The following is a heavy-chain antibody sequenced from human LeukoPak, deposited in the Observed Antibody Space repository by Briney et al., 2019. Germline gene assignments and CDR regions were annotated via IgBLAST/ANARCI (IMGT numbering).Heavy chain of an antibody. CDR2: ISSSSSYI. Sequence: VGSLRLSCAASGFTFSSYSMNWVRQAPGKGLEWVSSISSSSSYIYYADSVKGRFTISRDNAKNSLYLQMNSLRAEDTAVYYCARAPSGGSYSDYWGQGTLVTVSS. CDR3: ARAPSGGSYSDY. CDR1: GFTFSSYS. J-gene: IGHJ4*02. D-gene: IGHD1-26*01. V-gene: IGHV3-21*01.